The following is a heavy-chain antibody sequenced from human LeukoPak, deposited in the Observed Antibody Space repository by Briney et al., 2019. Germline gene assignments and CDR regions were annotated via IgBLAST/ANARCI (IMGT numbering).Heavy chain of an antibody. CDR1: GFTFSSYG. CDR2: ISYDGSNK. J-gene: IGHJ6*02. V-gene: IGHV3-30*18. D-gene: IGHD2-2*01. CDR3: AKDRLIVVVPAAMGYYYYGMDV. Sequence: GRSLRLSCAASGFTFSSYGMHWVRQAPGKGLEWVAVISYDGSNKYYADSVKGRFTISRDNSKNTLYLQMNSLRAEDTAVYYCAKDRLIVVVPAAMGYYYYGMDVWGQGTTVTVSS.